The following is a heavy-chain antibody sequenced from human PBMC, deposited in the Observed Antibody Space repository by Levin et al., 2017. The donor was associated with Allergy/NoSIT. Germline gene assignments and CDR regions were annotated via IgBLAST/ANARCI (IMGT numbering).Heavy chain of an antibody. D-gene: IGHD4-17*01. CDR3: ARSIMTTVTTYGY. CDR1: GGSISSGTYY. J-gene: IGHJ4*02. Sequence: PSETLSLTCTVSGGSISSGTYYWGWIRQPPGKGLEWIGSIYYSGSTYYNPSLKSRVSISVDTSKNQFSLKLSSVTAADTAVYYCARSIMTTVTTYGYWGQGTLVTVSS. CDR2: IYYSGST. V-gene: IGHV4-39*01.